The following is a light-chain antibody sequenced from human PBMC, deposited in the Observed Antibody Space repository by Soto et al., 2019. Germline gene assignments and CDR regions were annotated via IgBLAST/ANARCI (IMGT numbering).Light chain of an antibody. V-gene: IGKV3-20*01. CDR3: QQYGGSPFT. J-gene: IGKJ3*01. Sequence: EIVLTQSPGTLSLSPGERATLSCRASQSVSGSYLAWYQQKPGQAPRLLIYGASSRATGIPDRFSGSGSGTECTLTLSRLEPEDFEVYYCQQYGGSPFTFGPGTKVDIK. CDR1: QSVSGSY. CDR2: GAS.